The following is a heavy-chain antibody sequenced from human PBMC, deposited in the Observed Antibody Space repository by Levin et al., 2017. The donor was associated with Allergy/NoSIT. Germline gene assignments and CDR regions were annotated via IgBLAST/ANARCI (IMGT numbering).Heavy chain of an antibody. J-gene: IGHJ4*02. Sequence: GGSLRLSCAASGFTFSSYGMHWVRQAPGKGLEWVAVIWYDGSNKYYADSVKGRFTISRDNSKNTLYLQMNSLRAEDTAVYYCATSLSSSWNFDYWGQGTLVTVSS. CDR2: IWYDGSNK. CDR3: ATSLSSSWNFDY. CDR1: GFTFSSYG. V-gene: IGHV3-33*01. D-gene: IGHD6-13*01.